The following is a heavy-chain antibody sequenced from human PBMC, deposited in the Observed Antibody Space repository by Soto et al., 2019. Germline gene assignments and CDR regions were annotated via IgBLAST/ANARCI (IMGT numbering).Heavy chain of an antibody. D-gene: IGHD3-9*01. CDR3: ARRGNAVLAGYHFDL. CDR1: GDSINGTNYY. CDR2: VLTTGNT. V-gene: IGHV4-39*01. J-gene: IGHJ3*01. Sequence: QMQLQESGPGLVRPSETLSLTCTVSGDSINGTNYYWGWIRQTPGKGLQFIGSVLTTGNTKYNPSLETRIPIALEGSKSQVSLKLRSVTAADTAVYYCARRGNAVLAGYHFDLWGQGTAVTVSS.